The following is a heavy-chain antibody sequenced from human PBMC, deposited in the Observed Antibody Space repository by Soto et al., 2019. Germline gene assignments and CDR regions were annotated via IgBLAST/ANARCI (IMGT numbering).Heavy chain of an antibody. J-gene: IGHJ4*02. V-gene: IGHV3-53*01. CDR3: ARRGYSFAGGY. CDR1: GFLVNSAY. CDR2: INSDGST. Sequence: EVQLVESGGGLIPPGGSLRLSCAASGFLVNSAYMTWVRQAPGKGLEWLSMINSDGSTLYAESVKGRFTISRDNSKNRVDLQMNSLRAEDTAMYYCARRGYSFAGGYWGQGTLVIVTS. D-gene: IGHD5-18*01.